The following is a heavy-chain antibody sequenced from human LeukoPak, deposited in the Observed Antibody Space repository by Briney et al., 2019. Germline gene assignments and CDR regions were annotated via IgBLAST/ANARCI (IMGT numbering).Heavy chain of an antibody. J-gene: IGHJ3*02. CDR1: GYTFTSYG. CDR3: ARVIQNSSGYYGGPDYDAFDI. CDR2: ISAYNGNT. Sequence: GASVKVSCKASGYTFTSYGISWVRQAPGQGLEWMGWISAYNGNTNYAQKLQGRVTMTTDTSTSTAYMELRSLRSDDTAVYYCARVIQNSSGYYGGPDYDAFDIWGQGTMVTVSS. V-gene: IGHV1-18*01. D-gene: IGHD3-22*01.